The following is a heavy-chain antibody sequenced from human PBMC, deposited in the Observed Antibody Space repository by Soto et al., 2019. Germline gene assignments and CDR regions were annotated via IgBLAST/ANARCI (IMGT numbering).Heavy chain of an antibody. Sequence: SETLSLTCAVSGGSISSGGYCWSWIRQPPGKGLEWIGYIYHSGSTYYNPSLKSRVTISVDRSKNQFSLKLSSVTAADTAVYYCARASTTVDTGWFDPWGQGTLVTVSS. CDR3: ARASTTVDTGWFDP. D-gene: IGHD4-17*01. V-gene: IGHV4-30-2*01. CDR2: IYHSGST. CDR1: GGSISSGGYC. J-gene: IGHJ5*02.